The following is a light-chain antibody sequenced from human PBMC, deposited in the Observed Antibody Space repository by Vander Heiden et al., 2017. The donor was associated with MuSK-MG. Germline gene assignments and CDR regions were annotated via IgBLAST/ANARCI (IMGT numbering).Light chain of an antibody. Sequence: SSELTQDPALSVALGQTVRITCQGDSLRSYYAHWYQQRPGQAPVLVFYGKNNRPSGIPDRFSGSNSGNTVSLTITGAQAEDEADYYCNSRDSSGNHVFGAGTRVTVL. J-gene: IGLJ1*01. V-gene: IGLV3-19*01. CDR2: GKN. CDR1: SLRSYY. CDR3: NSRDSSGNHV.